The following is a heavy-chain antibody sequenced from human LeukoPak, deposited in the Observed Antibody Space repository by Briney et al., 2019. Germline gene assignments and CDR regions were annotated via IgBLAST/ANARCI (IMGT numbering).Heavy chain of an antibody. V-gene: IGHV3-69-1*01. CDR2: ISSSSYI. Sequence: PGGSLILSCAVSGFTVSTYWMHWVRQGPGKGLEWVSSISSSSYIYYADSVKGRFTISRDNAKNSLYLQMNSLRAEDTAVYYCAREYYYDSRAPGAFDIWGQGTMVTVSS. D-gene: IGHD3-22*01. J-gene: IGHJ3*02. CDR3: AREYYYDSRAPGAFDI. CDR1: GFTVSTYW.